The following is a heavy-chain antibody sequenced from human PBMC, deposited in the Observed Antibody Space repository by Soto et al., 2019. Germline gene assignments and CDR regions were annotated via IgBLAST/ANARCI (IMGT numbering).Heavy chain of an antibody. Sequence: PGGSLRLSCAASGFTFSSYGMHWVRQAPGKGLEWVAVISYDGSNKYYVDSVKGRFTISRDNSKNTLYLQMNSLRAEDTAVYYCATDGLRFLEWLSYFDYWGQGTLVTVYS. CDR2: ISYDGSNK. V-gene: IGHV3-30*03. D-gene: IGHD3-3*01. CDR1: GFTFSSYG. CDR3: ATDGLRFLEWLSYFDY. J-gene: IGHJ4*02.